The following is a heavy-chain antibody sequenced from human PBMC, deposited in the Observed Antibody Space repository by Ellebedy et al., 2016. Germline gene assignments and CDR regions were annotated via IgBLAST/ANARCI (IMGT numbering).Heavy chain of an antibody. V-gene: IGHV3-49*03. J-gene: IGHJ4*02. CDR2: IRTKTYGGTT. D-gene: IGHD4-17*01. CDR1: GFTFDDYA. CDR3: TRRPDYGDSSYFDY. Sequence: GESLKISXTASGFTFDDYAVSWFRQAPGKGLEWVGFIRTKTYGGTTEYAASVKGRFTISRDDSKSIAYLQMNSLKTEDTAVYYCTRRPDYGDSSYFDYWGQGTLVTVSS.